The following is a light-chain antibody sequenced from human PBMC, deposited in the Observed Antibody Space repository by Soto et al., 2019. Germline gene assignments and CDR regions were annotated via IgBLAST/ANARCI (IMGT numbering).Light chain of an antibody. V-gene: IGKV3-20*01. CDR3: QQFGSSPYT. CDR1: QSASSTY. J-gene: IGKJ2*01. CDR2: GAS. Sequence: EIVLTQSPGTLSLSPGERATLSCRASQSASSTYVAWYQKKPRQAPLLIIYGASTSATGIPDRFSGSGSGTDFTLTISRLEHEDFAVYFCQQFGSSPYTFGQGTKLEIK.